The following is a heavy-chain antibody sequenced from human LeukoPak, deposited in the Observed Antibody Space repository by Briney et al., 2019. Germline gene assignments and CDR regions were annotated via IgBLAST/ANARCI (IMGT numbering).Heavy chain of an antibody. CDR2: ISSSSSYI. V-gene: IGHV3-21*04. Sequence: GGSLRLSCAASGFTFSSYSMNWVRQAPGKGLEWVSSISSSSSYIYYADSVKGRFTISRDNSKNTLYLQMNSLRAEDTAVYYCAKSQLLYRYYGMDVWGQGTTVTVSS. D-gene: IGHD2-2*02. J-gene: IGHJ6*02. CDR1: GFTFSSYS. CDR3: AKSQLLYRYYGMDV.